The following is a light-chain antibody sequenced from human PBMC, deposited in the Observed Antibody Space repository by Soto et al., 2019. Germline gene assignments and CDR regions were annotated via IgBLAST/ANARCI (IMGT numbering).Light chain of an antibody. CDR3: QQYQIYSS. CDR2: RAS. V-gene: IGKV1-5*01. Sequence: IQMTQSPSSLFASVGDRVTITCRASQNINTWVAWYQQKPGKAPNLLIYRASSFESGVPSRFSGSGSGTEFTLTISSLQPDDFATYYCQQYQIYSSFAGGTKV. J-gene: IGKJ4*01. CDR1: QNINTW.